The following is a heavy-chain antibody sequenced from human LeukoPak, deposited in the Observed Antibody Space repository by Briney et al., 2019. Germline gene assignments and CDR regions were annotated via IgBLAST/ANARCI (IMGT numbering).Heavy chain of an antibody. J-gene: IGHJ4*02. CDR1: GFTFNNYG. Sequence: PGGSLRLSCAASGFTFNNYGMHWVRQAPGKGLEWVAVISYDGSNKYYADSVKGRFTISRDNSKNTQYLQMNSLRAEDTAVYYCAKDYCSSSSCYGEYWGQGTLVTVSS. D-gene: IGHD2-2*01. CDR2: ISYDGSNK. V-gene: IGHV3-30*18. CDR3: AKDYCSSSSCYGEY.